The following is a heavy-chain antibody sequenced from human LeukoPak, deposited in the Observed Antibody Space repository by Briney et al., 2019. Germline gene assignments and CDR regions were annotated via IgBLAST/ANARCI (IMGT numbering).Heavy chain of an antibody. CDR1: GGSISSYY. CDR2: IYYSGST. CDR3: ARYYYYSSGYPPVLDY. Sequence: SETLSLTCTVAGGSISSYYWSWIRQPPGKGLEWIGYIYYSGSTNYNPSLKSRVTISVDTSKNQFSLKLSSVTAADTAVYYCARYYYYSSGYPPVLDYWGQGTLVTVSS. D-gene: IGHD3-22*01. J-gene: IGHJ4*02. V-gene: IGHV4-59*01.